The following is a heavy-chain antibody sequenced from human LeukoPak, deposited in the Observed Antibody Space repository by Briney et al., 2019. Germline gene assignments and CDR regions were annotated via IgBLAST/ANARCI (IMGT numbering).Heavy chain of an antibody. CDR3: AKDGYCSSIRCYRPDY. D-gene: IGHD2-2*02. CDR1: GFTFNTYA. V-gene: IGHV3-23*01. Sequence: GGSLRLSCAASGFTFNTYAMSWVRQAPGKGLEWVSVISGNDDDSTYYADSVKGRFTISRDNSKNTLFLQMNSLRAEDTAIYYCAKDGYCSSIRCYRPDYWGQGALVTVSS. CDR2: ISGNDDDST. J-gene: IGHJ4*02.